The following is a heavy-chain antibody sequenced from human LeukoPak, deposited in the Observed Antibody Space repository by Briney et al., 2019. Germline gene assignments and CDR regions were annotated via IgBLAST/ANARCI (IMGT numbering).Heavy chain of an antibody. CDR2: IYYSGST. CDR1: GGSISSSSYY. CDR3: AREIEVVDDLFDT. J-gene: IGHJ3*02. D-gene: IGHD3-22*01. V-gene: IGHV4-39*07. Sequence: PSETLSLTCTVSGGSISSSSYYWGWIRQPPGTGLEWIGSIYYSGSTYYNPSLKSRVTISVDTSKNQFSLKLSSVTAADTALYSCAREIEVVDDLFDTGGKGTMAPVS.